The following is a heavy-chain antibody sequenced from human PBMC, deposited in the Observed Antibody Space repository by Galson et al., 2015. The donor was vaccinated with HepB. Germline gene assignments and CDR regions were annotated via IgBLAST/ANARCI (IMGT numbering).Heavy chain of an antibody. D-gene: IGHD3-3*01. CDR1: GYTFTSYG. J-gene: IGHJ3*02. Sequence: SVKVSCKASGYTFTSYGISWVRQAPGQGLEWMGWISAYNGNTNYAQKLQGRVTMTTDTSTSTAYMELRSLRSDDTAAYYCARDYPQYYDFWSGYRYNAFDIWGQGTMVTVS. V-gene: IGHV1-18*01. CDR3: ARDYPQYYDFWSGYRYNAFDI. CDR2: ISAYNGNT.